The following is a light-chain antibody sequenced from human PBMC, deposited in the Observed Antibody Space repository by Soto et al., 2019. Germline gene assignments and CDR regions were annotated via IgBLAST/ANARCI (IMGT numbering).Light chain of an antibody. J-gene: IGKJ2*01. V-gene: IGKV4-1*01. Sequence: DIVVTQSPDSLAVSLGERATMNCKSSQSVLYTNNKNYIAWYQQKPGQPPKLLIYWASTRESGVPERFSGSGSGTDFTLTISSLQAEDVAVYYCQQYYTTPRTFGQGTKLEIK. CDR3: QQYYTTPRT. CDR1: QSVLYTNNKNY. CDR2: WAS.